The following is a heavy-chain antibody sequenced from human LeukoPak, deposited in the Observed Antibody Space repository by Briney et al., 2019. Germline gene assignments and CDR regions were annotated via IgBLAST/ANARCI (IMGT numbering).Heavy chain of an antibody. D-gene: IGHD4-23*01. Sequence: PGGALRLSCAASGFTFSDYYMTWLRQAPGKGLEWVSYISSTPSYTNYADSVKGRFTISRDNAKNSLYLQMNSLRAEDTAVYYCARGGGRVRLSYWGRGTLVTVSS. CDR3: ARGGGRVRLSY. J-gene: IGHJ4*02. CDR2: ISSTPSYT. V-gene: IGHV3-11*06. CDR1: GFTFSDYY.